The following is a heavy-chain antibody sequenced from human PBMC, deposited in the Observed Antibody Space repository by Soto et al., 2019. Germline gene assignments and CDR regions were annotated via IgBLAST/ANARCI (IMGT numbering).Heavy chain of an antibody. J-gene: IGHJ4*02. CDR1: GGSISSYY. D-gene: IGHD3-10*01. CDR2: IYYSGST. CDR3: ARQNYGSGSTYFDY. Sequence: QVQLQESGPGLVKPSETLSLTCTVSGGSISSYYWSWIRQPPGKGLEWIGYIYYSGSTNYNPSLRSPVTISVDTSKNQFSLKLNSMTAADTAVYYCARQNYGSGSTYFDYWGQGTLVTVSS. V-gene: IGHV4-59*08.